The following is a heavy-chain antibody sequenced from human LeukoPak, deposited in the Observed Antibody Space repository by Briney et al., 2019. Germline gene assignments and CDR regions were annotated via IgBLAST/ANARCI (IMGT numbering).Heavy chain of an antibody. D-gene: IGHD4-23*01. Sequence: GASVKVSCKASGYTFTGYYMHWVRQAPGQGLEWMGWINPNSGNTNYAQKLQGRVTMTTDTSTSTAYMELRSLRSDDTAVYYCARDLNGGLPNYWGQGTLVTVSS. V-gene: IGHV1-18*04. CDR2: INPNSGNT. CDR3: ARDLNGGLPNY. J-gene: IGHJ4*02. CDR1: GYTFTGYY.